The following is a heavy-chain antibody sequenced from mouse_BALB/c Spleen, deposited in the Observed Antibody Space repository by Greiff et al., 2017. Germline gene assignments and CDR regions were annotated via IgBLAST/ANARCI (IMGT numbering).Heavy chain of an antibody. CDR1: GYTFTSYT. V-gene: IGHV1-4*01. Sequence: VQLQQSGAELARPGASVKMSCKASGYTFTSYTMHWVKQRPGQGLEWIGYINPSSGYTNYNQKFKDKATLTADKSSSTAYMQLSSLTSEDSAVYYCARWGELGAWFAYWGQGTLVTVSA. CDR2: INPSSGYT. D-gene: IGHD4-1*01. J-gene: IGHJ3*01. CDR3: ARWGELGAWFAY.